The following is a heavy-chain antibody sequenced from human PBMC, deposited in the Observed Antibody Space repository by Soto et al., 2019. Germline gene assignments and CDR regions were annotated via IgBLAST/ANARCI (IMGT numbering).Heavy chain of an antibody. CDR2: IYHSGST. J-gene: IGHJ4*02. D-gene: IGHD5-12*01. CDR3: AAGGGLPRYY. V-gene: IGHV4-30-2*01. CDR1: VGSISSGGYS. Sequence: SETLSLTCAVSVGSISSGGYSWSWIRQPPGKGLEWIGYIYHSGSTYYNPSLKSRVTISVDRSKNQFSLKLSSVTAADTAVYYCAAGGGLPRYYWGQGTLVTVSS.